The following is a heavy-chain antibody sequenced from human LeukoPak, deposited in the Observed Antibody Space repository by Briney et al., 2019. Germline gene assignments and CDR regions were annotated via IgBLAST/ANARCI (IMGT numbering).Heavy chain of an antibody. CDR3: SGSFWSGYYGLVDY. J-gene: IGHJ4*02. V-gene: IGHV3-23*01. Sequence: GGSLRLSCAASGFTFSSYAMSWVRQAPGKGLEWVSSISDSGGSTYYADSVKGRFTISRDNSKNTLYLQMNSLRAEDTAVYYCSGSFWSGYYGLVDYWGQGTLVTVSS. D-gene: IGHD3-3*01. CDR2: ISDSGGST. CDR1: GFTFSSYA.